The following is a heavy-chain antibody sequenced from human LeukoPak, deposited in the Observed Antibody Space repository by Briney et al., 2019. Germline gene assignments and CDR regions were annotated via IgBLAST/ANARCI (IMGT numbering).Heavy chain of an antibody. CDR2: INHSGST. J-gene: IGHJ3*02. V-gene: IGHV4-34*01. CDR3: ARGDGSNVGVVFDI. D-gene: IGHD4-23*01. CDR1: GGSFSGYY. Sequence: SETLSLTCAVYGGSFSGYYWSWIRQPPGKGLEWIGEINHSGSTNYNPSLKSRVTISVDTSKNQFSLKLGSVTAADTAVYYCARGDGSNVGVVFDIWGQGTMVTVSS.